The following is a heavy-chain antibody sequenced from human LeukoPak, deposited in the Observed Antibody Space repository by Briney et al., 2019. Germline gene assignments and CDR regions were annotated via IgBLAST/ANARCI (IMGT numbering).Heavy chain of an antibody. J-gene: IGHJ4*02. V-gene: IGHV4-34*01. CDR3: ARPGRYCSSTSCYRLFDY. CDR2: INHSGST. Sequence: PSETLSLTCAVYGGSFSGYYWSWIRQPPGKGLEWIGEINHSGSTNYNPSLKSRVTISVDTSKNQFSLKLSSVTAADTAVYYCARPGRYCSSTSCYRLFDYWGQGTLVTVSS. CDR1: GGSFSGYY. D-gene: IGHD2-2*01.